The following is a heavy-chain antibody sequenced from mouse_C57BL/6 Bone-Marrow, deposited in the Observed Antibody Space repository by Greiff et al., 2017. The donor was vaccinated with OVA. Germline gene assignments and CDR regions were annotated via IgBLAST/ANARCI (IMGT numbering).Heavy chain of an antibody. D-gene: IGHD1-1*01. CDR2: IDPSDSYT. V-gene: IGHV1-50*01. CDR3: ARSPSPYYYGSSYEDY. Sequence: VQLQQSGAELVKPGASVKLSCKASGYTFTSYWMQWVKQRPGQGLEWIGEIDPSDSYTNYNQKFKGKATLTVDTSSSTAYMQLSSLTSEDSAVYYCARSPSPYYYGSSYEDYWGQGTTLTVSS. CDR1: GYTFTSYW. J-gene: IGHJ2*01.